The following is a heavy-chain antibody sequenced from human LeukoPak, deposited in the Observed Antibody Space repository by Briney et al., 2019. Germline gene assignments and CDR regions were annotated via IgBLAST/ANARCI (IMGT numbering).Heavy chain of an antibody. CDR1: GFIFSNYG. CDR3: ARDDALGDNALDI. J-gene: IGHJ3*02. Sequence: GGSLRLSCAASGFIFSNYGMHWVRQAPGKGLEWVAVILNDGSQEKYADSVKGRFTISRDNSKNTLFLQMNSLRAEDTAVYYCARDDALGDNALDIWGQGTMVTVSS. V-gene: IGHV3-33*01. D-gene: IGHD3-16*01. CDR2: ILNDGSQE.